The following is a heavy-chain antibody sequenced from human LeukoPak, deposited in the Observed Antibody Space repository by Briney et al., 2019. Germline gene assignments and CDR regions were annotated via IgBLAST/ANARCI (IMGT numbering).Heavy chain of an antibody. CDR1: RFTFSSYG. V-gene: IGHV3-21*01. J-gene: IGHJ3*02. D-gene: IGHD6-6*01. CDR3: ARLEYSSSSRAFDI. CDR2: ISSSGSSK. Sequence: PGGTLRVSCAASRFTFSSYGMSWVRQAPGKGLEWVSSISSSGSSKYYTDSLKGRFTISRDNAKNSLYLQMNSLRAEDTAVYYCARLEYSSSSRAFDIWGLGTMVTVSS.